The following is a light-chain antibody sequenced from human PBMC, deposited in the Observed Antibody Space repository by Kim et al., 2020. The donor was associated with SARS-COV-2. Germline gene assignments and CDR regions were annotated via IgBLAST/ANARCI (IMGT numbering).Light chain of an antibody. V-gene: IGKV1-27*01. CDR3: QKYNGAPLT. Sequence: AAVGDRVTITCRASHCISNYLAWYQQKPGKVPKLLIYAASTLQSGVPSRFSGSGSGTDFTLTISSLQPEDVATYYCQKYNGAPLTFGGGTKVDIK. CDR2: AAS. J-gene: IGKJ4*01. CDR1: HCISNY.